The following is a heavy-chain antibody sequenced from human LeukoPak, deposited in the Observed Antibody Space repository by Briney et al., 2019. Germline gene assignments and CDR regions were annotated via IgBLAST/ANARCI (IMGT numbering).Heavy chain of an antibody. CDR2: INHSGST. V-gene: IGHV4-34*01. CDR3: ARLTGYSGYDSNYFDY. J-gene: IGHJ4*02. CDR1: GGSFSGYY. Sequence: SETLSLTCAVYGGSFSGYYWSWIRQPPGKRLEWIGEINHSGSTNYNPSLKSRVTTSVDTSKNQFSLKLSSVTAADTAVYYCARLTGYSGYDSNYFDYWGQGTLVTVSS. D-gene: IGHD5-12*01.